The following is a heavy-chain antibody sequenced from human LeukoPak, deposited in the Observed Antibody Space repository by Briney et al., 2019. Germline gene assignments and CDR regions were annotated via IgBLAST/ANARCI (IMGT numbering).Heavy chain of an antibody. CDR1: GGSISSSSYY. J-gene: IGHJ4*02. Sequence: PSETLSLTCTVSGGSISSSSYYWGWIRQPPGKGLEWIGSIYYSGSTYYNTSLKSRATISVDTSKNQFSLKLSSVTAADTAVYYCARRRYSGYDWNDYWGRGTLVTASS. V-gene: IGHV4-39*01. CDR3: ARRRYSGYDWNDY. CDR2: IYYSGST. D-gene: IGHD5-12*01.